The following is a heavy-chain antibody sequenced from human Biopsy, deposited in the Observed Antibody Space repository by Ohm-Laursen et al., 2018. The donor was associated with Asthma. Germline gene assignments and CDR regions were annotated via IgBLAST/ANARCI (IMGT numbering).Heavy chain of an antibody. D-gene: IGHD6-19*01. V-gene: IGHV4-59*07. CDR1: GGSISSFY. CDR2: VYWTGST. CDR3: VRAVRNEQWLAPFDY. J-gene: IGHJ4*02. Sequence: SDTLSLTCSVYGGSISSFYWSWIRQSPEKGLEWMGYVYWTGSTNYNPSLNSRITMSVDTSKNRMFLELTSVTAADTAIYYCVRAVRNEQWLAPFDYWGQGKPVTVSS.